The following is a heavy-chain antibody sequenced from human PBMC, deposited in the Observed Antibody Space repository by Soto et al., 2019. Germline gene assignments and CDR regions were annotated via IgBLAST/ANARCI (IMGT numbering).Heavy chain of an antibody. CDR2: TYYRSKWYN. J-gene: IGHJ6*03. Sequence: SQTLSLTCAISGDSVSSNSAAWNWIRQSPSRGLEWLGRTYYRSKWYNDYAVSVKSRITINPDTSKNQFSLQLNSVTPEDTAVYYCARGLGLISGSYAYYYYYMDVWGKGTTVTVSS. V-gene: IGHV6-1*01. CDR1: GDSVSSNSAA. D-gene: IGHD3-10*01. CDR3: ARGLGLISGSYAYYYYYMDV.